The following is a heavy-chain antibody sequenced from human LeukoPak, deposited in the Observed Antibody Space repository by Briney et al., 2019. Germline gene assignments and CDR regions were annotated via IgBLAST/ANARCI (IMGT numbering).Heavy chain of an antibody. V-gene: IGHV4-4*02. CDR1: GGSISSSNW. CDR3: ARDSGTTGEVKFDP. CDR2: IYHSGST. Sequence: SGTLSLTCAVSGGSISSSNWWSWVRPPPGKGLEWIGEIYHSGSTNYNPSLKSRVTISVGKSKNQFSLKLSSVTAADTAVYYCARDSGTTGEVKFDPWGQGTLVTVSS. J-gene: IGHJ5*02. D-gene: IGHD3-10*01.